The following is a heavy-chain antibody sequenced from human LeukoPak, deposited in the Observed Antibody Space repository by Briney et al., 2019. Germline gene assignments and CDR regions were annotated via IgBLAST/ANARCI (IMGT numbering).Heavy chain of an antibody. CDR1: EFTFSNYG. D-gene: IGHD1-1*01. J-gene: IGHJ4*02. CDR3: ARDDRSNNNLDY. V-gene: IGHV3-33*01. CDR2: IWYDGSNE. Sequence: GGSLRLSCAASEFTFSNYGMPWVRQAPGKGLEWVGIIWYDGSNEYYADSVKGRFTISRDNSKNTLYLHINSLRAEDTAVYYCARDDRSNNNLDYWGQGTLVTVSS.